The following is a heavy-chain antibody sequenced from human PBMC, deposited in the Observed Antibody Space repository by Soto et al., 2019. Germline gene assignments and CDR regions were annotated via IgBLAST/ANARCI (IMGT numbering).Heavy chain of an antibody. J-gene: IGHJ4*02. Sequence: QVHLVQSGAEVKKPGASVKVSCKASGYTFTNHGISWVRQAPGQALEWMGWISAYTGDTKYAQKLQGRVTMTTYTSTRAAYMELSSLRSDDTAVYYCARDPSKSSVYYQFFDYWGQGTLVTVSS. CDR1: GYTFTNHG. D-gene: IGHD3-22*01. CDR3: ARDPSKSSVYYQFFDY. V-gene: IGHV1-18*01. CDR2: ISAYTGDT.